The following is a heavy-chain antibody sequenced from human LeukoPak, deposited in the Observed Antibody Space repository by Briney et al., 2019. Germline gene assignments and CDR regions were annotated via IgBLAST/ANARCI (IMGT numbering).Heavy chain of an antibody. J-gene: IGHJ5*02. Sequence: PGGSLRLSCAASGFTFSSYWMSWVRQAPGKGLEWVANINQDGGEKNYVDSVKGRFTISRDNAKNSLYLQINGLRAEDTAVYYCSRAGRPAATWFDPWGQGTLVTVSS. V-gene: IGHV3-7*01. CDR1: GFTFSSYW. CDR2: INQDGGEK. D-gene: IGHD2-15*01. CDR3: SRAGRPAATWFDP.